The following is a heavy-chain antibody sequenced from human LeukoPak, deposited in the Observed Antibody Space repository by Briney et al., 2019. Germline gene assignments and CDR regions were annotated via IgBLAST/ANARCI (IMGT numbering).Heavy chain of an antibody. J-gene: IGHJ4*02. Sequence: GGSLRLSCAASGFTFSRYSMNWVRQAPGKGLEWVSSISSSSSYIYYADSVKGRFTISRDNAKNSLYLQTNSLRAEDTAVYYCARVWAVAGTEYYFDYWGQGTLVTVSS. CDR2: ISSSSSYI. D-gene: IGHD6-19*01. V-gene: IGHV3-21*01. CDR3: ARVWAVAGTEYYFDY. CDR1: GFTFSRYS.